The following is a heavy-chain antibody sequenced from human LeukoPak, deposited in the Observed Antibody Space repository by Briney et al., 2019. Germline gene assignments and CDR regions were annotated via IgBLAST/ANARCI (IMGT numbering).Heavy chain of an antibody. J-gene: IGHJ4*02. D-gene: IGHD5-18*01. CDR3: ARALPGYSYGSYYFDY. Sequence: SETLSLTCTVSGGSISSYYWSWIRQPAGKGLEWIGRIYTSGGTNYNPSLKSRVTMLVDTSKNQFSLKLSSVTAADTAVYYCARALPGYSYGSYYFDYWGQGTLVTVSS. CDR2: IYTSGGT. CDR1: GGSISSYY. V-gene: IGHV4-4*07.